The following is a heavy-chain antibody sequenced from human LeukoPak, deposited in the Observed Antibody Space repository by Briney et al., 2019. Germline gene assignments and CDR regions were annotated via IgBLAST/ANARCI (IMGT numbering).Heavy chain of an antibody. CDR2: INHSGSA. V-gene: IGHV4-34*01. CDR1: GGSFSGYY. J-gene: IGHJ5*02. CDR3: ARGLTWTWVMTTVTTRWFDP. Sequence: PSETLSPTCAVYGGSFSGYYWSWIRQPPGKGLEWIGEINHSGSANYNPSLKSRVTISVDTSKNQFSLKLSSVTAADTAMYYCARGLTWTWVMTTVTTRWFDPWGQGTLVTVSS. D-gene: IGHD4-11*01.